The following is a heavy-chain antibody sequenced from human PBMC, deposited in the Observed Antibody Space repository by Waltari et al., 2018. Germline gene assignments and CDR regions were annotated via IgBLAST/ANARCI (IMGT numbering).Heavy chain of an antibody. D-gene: IGHD1-26*01. J-gene: IGHJ4*02. CDR1: GFTCSSYW. Sequence: EVQLVESGGGLVQPGGSLRHSCAASGFTCSSYWMSWVRQAPGKGLAWVANIKQDGSEKNYVDPGKGGFTIARENATNALYLQMNSLRAEDAAVYYCARHPGAIYIVGAVDDYWGQGTLVTVSS. CDR3: ARHPGAIYIVGAVDDY. CDR2: IKQDGSEK. V-gene: IGHV3-7*01.